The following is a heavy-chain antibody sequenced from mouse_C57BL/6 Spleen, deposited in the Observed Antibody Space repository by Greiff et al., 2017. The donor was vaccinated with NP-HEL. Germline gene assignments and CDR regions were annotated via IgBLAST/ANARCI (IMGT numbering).Heavy chain of an antibody. V-gene: IGHV1-64*01. CDR3: ARETGTKAMDY. CDR2: IHPNSGST. J-gene: IGHJ4*01. D-gene: IGHD4-1*01. Sequence: VQLQHPGAELVKPGASVKLSCKASGYTFTSYWMHWVKQRPGQGLEWIGMIHPNSGSTNYNEKFKSKATLTVDKSSSTAYMQLSSLTSEDSAVYYCARETGTKAMDYWGQGTSVTVSS. CDR1: GYTFTSYW.